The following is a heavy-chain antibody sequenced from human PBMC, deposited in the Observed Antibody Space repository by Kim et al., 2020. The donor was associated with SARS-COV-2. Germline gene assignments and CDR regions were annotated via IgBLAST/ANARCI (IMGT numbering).Heavy chain of an antibody. CDR3: AITSLSAAMDV. CDR2: T. D-gene: IGHD2-2*01. J-gene: IGHJ6*02. V-gene: IGHV1-24*01. Sequence: TIYAQKFQGRVTMTEDTSTDTAYMELSSLRSEDTAVYYCAITSLSAAMDVWGQGTTVTVSS.